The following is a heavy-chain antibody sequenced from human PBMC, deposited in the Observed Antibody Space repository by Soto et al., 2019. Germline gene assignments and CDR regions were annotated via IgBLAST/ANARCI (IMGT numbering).Heavy chain of an antibody. Sequence: ASVKVSCKASGYTFTSYGISWVRQAPGQGLEWMGWISAYNGNTNYAQKLQGRVTMTTDTSTSTAYMELRSLGSDDTAVYYCARDPIVGATTARGWFDPWGQGTLVTVSS. V-gene: IGHV1-18*01. D-gene: IGHD1-26*01. CDR3: ARDPIVGATTARGWFDP. CDR1: GYTFTSYG. J-gene: IGHJ5*02. CDR2: ISAYNGNT.